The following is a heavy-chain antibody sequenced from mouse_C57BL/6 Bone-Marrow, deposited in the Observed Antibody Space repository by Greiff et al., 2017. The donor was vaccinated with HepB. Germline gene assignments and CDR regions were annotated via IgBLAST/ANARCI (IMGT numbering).Heavy chain of an antibody. D-gene: IGHD2-2*01. CDR1: GYTFTSYW. CDR3: AMRMYYGYFYYAMDY. J-gene: IGHJ4*01. CDR2: FYPGSGST. V-gene: IGHV1-55*01. Sequence: QVQLKQPGAELVKPGASVKMSCKASGYTFTSYWITWVKQRPGQGREWIGDFYPGSGSTNYNEKCKSKATLTVDTSSRAAYMQLSSLTSEDSAVYYCAMRMYYGYFYYAMDYWGQGSSVSVSS.